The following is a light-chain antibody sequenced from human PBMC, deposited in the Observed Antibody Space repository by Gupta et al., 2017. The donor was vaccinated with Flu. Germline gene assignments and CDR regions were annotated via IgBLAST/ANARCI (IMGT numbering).Light chain of an antibody. CDR2: GSN. Sequence: QSVLAQPPSASGTPGQRVTITCSGRSSNIGSNAVNWYQQVPGTSPKLLIYGSNQRPSGVPDRFAGSKSGTSASLAIRGLQPEDEADYYCAAWDDSLNGHYVFGTGTKVTVL. CDR1: SSNIGSNA. CDR3: AAWDDSLNGHYV. V-gene: IGLV1-44*01. J-gene: IGLJ1*01.